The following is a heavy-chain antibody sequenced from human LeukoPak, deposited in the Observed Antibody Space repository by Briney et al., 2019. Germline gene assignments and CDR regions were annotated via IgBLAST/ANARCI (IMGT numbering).Heavy chain of an antibody. Sequence: ASVKVSCKASGYTFTSYYMHWVRQAPGQGLEWMGMINPSGGSTSYAQKFQGRVTMTRDTSTGTVHMELSSLRSEDTAVYYCASLLSSGYYSDAFDIWGQGTMVTVSS. J-gene: IGHJ3*02. CDR2: INPSGGST. V-gene: IGHV1-46*01. CDR3: ASLLSSGYYSDAFDI. D-gene: IGHD3-22*01. CDR1: GYTFTSYY.